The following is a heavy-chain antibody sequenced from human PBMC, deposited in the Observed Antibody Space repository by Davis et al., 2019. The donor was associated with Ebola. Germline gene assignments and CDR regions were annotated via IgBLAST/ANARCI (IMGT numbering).Heavy chain of an antibody. Sequence: GGSLRPSCARSGFTFGNYAMTWARQAPGQGLEWVSAVTSSGGSTYYADSVKGRFTISRDNSKNTLYLQMNSLRAEDTAVYYCAKDLYSSGWWGGAFDIWGQGTMVTVSS. J-gene: IGHJ3*02. CDR2: VTSSGGST. V-gene: IGHV3-23*01. D-gene: IGHD6-19*01. CDR3: AKDLYSSGWWGGAFDI. CDR1: GFTFGNYA.